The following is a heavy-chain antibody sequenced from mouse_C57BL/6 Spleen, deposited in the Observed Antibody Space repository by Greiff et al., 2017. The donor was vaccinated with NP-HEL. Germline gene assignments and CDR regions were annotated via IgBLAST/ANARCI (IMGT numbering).Heavy chain of an antibody. V-gene: IGHV7-3*01. CDR1: GFTFTDYY. Sequence: EVKLVESGGGLVQPGGSLSLSCAASGFTFTDYYMSWVRQPPGKALEWLGFIRNKANGYTTEYSASVKGRFTISRDNSQSILYLQMNALRAEDSATYYCARYSLGGLGRREYYFDYWGQGTTLTVSS. J-gene: IGHJ2*01. CDR2: IRNKANGYTT. D-gene: IGHD4-1*01. CDR3: ARYSLGGLGRREYYFDY.